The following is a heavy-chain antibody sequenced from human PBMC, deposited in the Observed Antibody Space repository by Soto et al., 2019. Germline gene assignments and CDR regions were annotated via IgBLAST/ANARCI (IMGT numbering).Heavy chain of an antibody. V-gene: IGHV1-69*13. CDR3: EGDGAMVRGGYYYYVMIV. J-gene: IGHJ6*02. Sequence: GASVKVSCKASGGTFSSYAISWVRQAPGQGLEWMGGIIPIFGTANYAQKFQGRVTITADESTSTAYMELSSLRSEDTAVKYCEGDGAMVRGGYYYYVMIVGGQGTTFTVSS. D-gene: IGHD3-10*01. CDR1: GGTFSSYA. CDR2: IIPIFGTA.